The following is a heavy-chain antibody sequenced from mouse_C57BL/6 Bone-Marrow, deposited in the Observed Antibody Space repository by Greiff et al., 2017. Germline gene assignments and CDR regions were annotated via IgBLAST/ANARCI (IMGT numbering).Heavy chain of an antibody. CDR1: GYTFTSYL. CDR3: ARSYPFAY. V-gene: IGHV1-50*01. CDR2: IDPSDSYT. Sequence: QVQLQQPGAELVKPGASVKLSCKASGYTFTSYLMQWVKQRPGQGLEWIGEIDPSDSYTNYNQKFKGKATLTVDTSSSTAYMQLSSLTSEDSAVYYCARSYPFAYWGQGTRITVSA. J-gene: IGHJ3*01.